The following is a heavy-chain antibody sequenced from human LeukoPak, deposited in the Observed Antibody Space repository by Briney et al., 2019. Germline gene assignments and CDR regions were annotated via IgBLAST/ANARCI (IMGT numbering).Heavy chain of an antibody. CDR2: IYHSGST. CDR3: ARARSYYDFWSGYYDYGY. Sequence: PSGTLSLTCAVSGGSISSSNWWSWVRQPPGKGLEWIGEIYHSGSTNYNPSLKSRVTISVDTSKNQFSLKLSSVTAADTAVYYCARARSYYDFWSGYYDYGYWGQGTLVTVSS. V-gene: IGHV4-4*02. CDR1: GGSISSSNW. D-gene: IGHD3-3*01. J-gene: IGHJ4*02.